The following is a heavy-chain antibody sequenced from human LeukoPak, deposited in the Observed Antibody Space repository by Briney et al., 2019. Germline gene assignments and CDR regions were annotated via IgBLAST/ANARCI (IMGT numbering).Heavy chain of an antibody. J-gene: IGHJ4*02. CDR2: ISGSGGST. D-gene: IGHD6-13*01. CDR3: AKARAYSSSWYTPFDY. Sequence: GGSLRLSCAASGFTFSSYAMSWVRQAPGKGLEWVSAISGSGGSTYYADSVKGRFTISRDNSQNTLYLQMNSLRAEDTAVYYCAKARAYSSSWYTPFDYWGQGTLVTVSS. V-gene: IGHV3-23*01. CDR1: GFTFSSYA.